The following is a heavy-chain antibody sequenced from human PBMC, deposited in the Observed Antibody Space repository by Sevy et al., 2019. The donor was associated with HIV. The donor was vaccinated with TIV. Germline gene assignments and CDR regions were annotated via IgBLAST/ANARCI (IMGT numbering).Heavy chain of an antibody. CDR3: ARDRTIFGVTSYYFDY. V-gene: IGHV3-7*01. CDR2: IKQDGSEK. Sequence: GGSLRLSCAASGFTFSSYWMSWVRQAPGKGLEWVANIKQDGSEKYYVDSVKGRFTISRDNAKNSLYLQMNSLRAEDTAVYYCARDRTIFGVTSYYFDYWGQGTLVTISS. CDR1: GFTFSSYW. J-gene: IGHJ4*02. D-gene: IGHD3-3*01.